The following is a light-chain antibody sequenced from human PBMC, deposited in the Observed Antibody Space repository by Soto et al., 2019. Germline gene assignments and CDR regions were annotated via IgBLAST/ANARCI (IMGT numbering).Light chain of an antibody. CDR3: SSYTSSIPDVV. J-gene: IGLJ2*01. CDR1: SSGVGGYKY. CDR2: EVS. V-gene: IGLV2-14*01. Sequence: QSALTQPASVSGSPGQSITISCTGTSSGVGGYKYVSWYQQHPGKAPKLMIYEVSNRPSGISNRFSGSKSGDTASLTISGLQAEDEADYYCSSYTSSIPDVVFGGGTKLTVL.